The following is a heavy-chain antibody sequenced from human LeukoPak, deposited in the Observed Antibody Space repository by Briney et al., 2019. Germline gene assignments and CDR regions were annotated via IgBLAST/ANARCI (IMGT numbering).Heavy chain of an antibody. CDR3: ARGTQGYDILTGYYPYWYFDL. D-gene: IGHD3-9*01. CDR2: INHSGST. J-gene: IGHJ2*01. Sequence: PSETLSLTCAVYGGSFSGYYWSWIRQPPGKGLEWIGEINHSGSTNYNPSLKSRVTISVDTSKNQFSLKLSSVTAADTAVYYCARGTQGYDILTGYYPYWYFDLWGRGTLVTVSS. V-gene: IGHV4-34*01. CDR1: GGSFSGYY.